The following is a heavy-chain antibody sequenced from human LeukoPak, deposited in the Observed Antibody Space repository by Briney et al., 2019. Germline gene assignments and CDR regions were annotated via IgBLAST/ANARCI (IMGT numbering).Heavy chain of an antibody. Sequence: GGSLRLSCAASGFNLIGYSVNWVRQAPGKGLEWVSYINSSSGTIIYADSVKGRFTISRDNAKNSLYLQMNSLRAEDTAVYYCAKEGDNTGYRYFDDWGQGTLVTVSS. V-gene: IGHV3-48*04. D-gene: IGHD3-22*01. CDR2: INSSSGTI. CDR3: AKEGDNTGYRYFDD. J-gene: IGHJ4*02. CDR1: GFNLIGYS.